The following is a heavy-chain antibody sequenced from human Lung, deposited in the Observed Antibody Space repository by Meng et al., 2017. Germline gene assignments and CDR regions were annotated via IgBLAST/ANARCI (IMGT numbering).Heavy chain of an antibody. J-gene: IGHJ4*02. CDR1: VGSFSDYY. CDR2: INHSGST. V-gene: IGHV4-34*01. CDR3: ARGPTTMAHDFDY. D-gene: IGHD4-11*01. Sequence: QVQLEPWGAGLLKPSETLSLTCVVSVGSFSDYYWSWIRQPPGKGLEWIGEINHSGSTNYNPFLESRATISVDTSQNNLSLKLSSVTAADSAVYYCARGPTTMAHDFDYWGQGTLVTVSS.